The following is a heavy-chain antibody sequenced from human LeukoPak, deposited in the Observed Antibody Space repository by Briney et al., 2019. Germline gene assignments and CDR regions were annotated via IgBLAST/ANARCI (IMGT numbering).Heavy chain of an antibody. CDR3: AKVRYYDILTGSFGDAFDI. V-gene: IGHV3-23*01. CDR2: LSSRGDST. J-gene: IGHJ3*02. Sequence: GGSLRLSCAASGFTFSSYAMTWVRQAPGKGLEWVSALSSRGDSTYFADSVKGRFTISRDNSKNTLYLQMNSLRAEDTAVYYCAKVRYYDILTGSFGDAFDIWGQGTMVTVSS. D-gene: IGHD3-9*01. CDR1: GFTFSSYA.